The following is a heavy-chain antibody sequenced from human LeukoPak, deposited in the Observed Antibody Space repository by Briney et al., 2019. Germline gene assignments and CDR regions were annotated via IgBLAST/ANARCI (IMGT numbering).Heavy chain of an antibody. CDR2: IYSAGDS. CDR3: ASHYCSAGSCYFDG. Sequence: GGSLRLSCVVAGFSISDNYMSWVRQAPGKGLEWVSLIYSAGDSYYADSVKGRFIISKDNSKNTVYLQMNRLRPEDTAVYYCASHYCSAGSCYFDGWGQGTLVAVSS. V-gene: IGHV3-53*01. J-gene: IGHJ4*02. D-gene: IGHD2-8*02. CDR1: GFSISDNY.